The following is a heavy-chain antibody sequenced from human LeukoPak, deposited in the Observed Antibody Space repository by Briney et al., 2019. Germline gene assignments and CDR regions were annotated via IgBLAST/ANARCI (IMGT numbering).Heavy chain of an antibody. CDR2: INHSGST. CDR1: GGSFSGYY. J-gene: IGHJ5*02. V-gene: IGHV4-34*01. D-gene: IGHD2-15*01. CDR3: ARVGHIVVVVAATRWNWFDP. Sequence: TSETLSLTCAVYGGSFSGYYWSWIRQPPGKGLEWIGEINHSGSTNYNPSLKSRVTISVDTSKNQFSLKLSSVTAADTAVYYCARVGHIVVVVAATRWNWFDPWGQGTLVTVSS.